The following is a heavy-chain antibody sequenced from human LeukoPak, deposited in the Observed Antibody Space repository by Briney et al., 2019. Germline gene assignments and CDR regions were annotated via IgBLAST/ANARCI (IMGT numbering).Heavy chain of an antibody. CDR1: GFTFSSYS. D-gene: IGHD4-17*01. J-gene: IGHJ4*02. CDR2: ISSSSYI. CDR3: ARTPLDDCGDYFDY. V-gene: IGHV3-21*01. Sequence: QPGGSLRLSCAASGFTFSSYSMNWVRQAPGKGLEWVSSISSSSYIYYADSVKGRFTISRDNAKNSLYLQMNSLRAEDTAVYYCARTPLDDCGDYFDYWGQGTLVTVSS.